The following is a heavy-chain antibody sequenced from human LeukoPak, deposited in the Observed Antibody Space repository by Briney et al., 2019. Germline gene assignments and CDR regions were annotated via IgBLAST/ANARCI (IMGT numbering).Heavy chain of an antibody. J-gene: IGHJ4*02. V-gene: IGHV3-53*01. CDR3: ARDKADSSAYHY. CDR1: GFTVRSDY. Sequence: GGSLRLSCAASGFTVRSDYMIWVRQAPGKGLEWVSIIYSGGDTYYADSVKGRFTISRDNSKNTLYLQMNSLRAEDTAVYYCARDKADSSAYHYWGQGTLVTVSS. CDR2: IYSGGDT. D-gene: IGHD3-22*01.